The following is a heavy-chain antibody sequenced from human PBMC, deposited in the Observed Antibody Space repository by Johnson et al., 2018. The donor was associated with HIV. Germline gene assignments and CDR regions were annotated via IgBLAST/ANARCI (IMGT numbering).Heavy chain of an antibody. J-gene: IGHJ3*02. CDR1: GFSVTSKY. CDR3: ARDPLENDYIWGQGAFDI. V-gene: IGHV3-66*01. Sequence: VQLVESGGGLVQPGGSLRLSCAASGFSVTSKYMSWVRQAPGKGLEWVSLINTGGDTYYANSVKGRFTISRDNSKNTLYLQMGSLRAEDMAVYYCARDPLENDYIWGQGAFDIWGQGTMVTVSS. D-gene: IGHD3-16*01. CDR2: INTGGDT.